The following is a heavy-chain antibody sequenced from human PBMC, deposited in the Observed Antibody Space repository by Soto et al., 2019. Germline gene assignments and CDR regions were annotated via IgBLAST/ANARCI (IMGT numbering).Heavy chain of an antibody. CDR1: GGTFSSYA. D-gene: IGHD3-10*01. J-gene: IGHJ6*02. V-gene: IGHV1-69*12. CDR3: ATPPAGFYLLGNDG. Sequence: QVQLVQSGAEVKKPGSSVKVSCKASGGTFSSYAISWVRQAPGQGLEWMGGIIRIFGTADYAQKFQGRVTISADETTSTAYMELSSPRSEDTAVYFLATPPAGFYLLGNDGRGQGTKVTVSS. CDR2: IIRIFGTA.